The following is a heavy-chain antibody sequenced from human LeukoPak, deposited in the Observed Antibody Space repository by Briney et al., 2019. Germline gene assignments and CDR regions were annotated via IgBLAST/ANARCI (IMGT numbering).Heavy chain of an antibody. D-gene: IGHD3-3*01. CDR2: ISSSSSTI. J-gene: IGHJ6*03. Sequence: GGSLRLSCAASGFTFSSYAMSWVRQAPGKGLEWVSYISSSSSTIYYADSVKGRFTISRDNAKNSLYLQMNSLRAEDTAVYYCARERGYDFWSGYYWYYYYMDVWGKGTTVTVSS. CDR3: ARERGYDFWSGYYWYYYYMDV. V-gene: IGHV3-48*04. CDR1: GFTFSSYA.